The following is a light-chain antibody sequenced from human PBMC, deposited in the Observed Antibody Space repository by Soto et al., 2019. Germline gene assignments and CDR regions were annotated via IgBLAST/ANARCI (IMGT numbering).Light chain of an antibody. CDR2: DAS. CDR1: QSVTSTH. J-gene: IGKJ1*01. V-gene: IGKV3-20*01. Sequence: EVVMTQSRATMSVSPVERATLSCRASQSVTSTHLAWYQQKPGQAPRLLIYDASTRATGIPDRFSGSGSGTDFTLTISRLEPEDFAVYCCQQFDGSLWTFGPGTKVDIK. CDR3: QQFDGSLWT.